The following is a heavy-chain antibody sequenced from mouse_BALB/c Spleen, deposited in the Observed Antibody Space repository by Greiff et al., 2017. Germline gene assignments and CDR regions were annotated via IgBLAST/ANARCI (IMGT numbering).Heavy chain of an antibody. D-gene: IGHD2-4*01. Sequence: EVKLMESGGGLVQPGGSRKLSCAASGFTFSSFGMHWVRQAPEKGLEWVAYISSGSSTIYYADTVKGRFTISRDNPKNTLFLQMTSLRSEDTAMYYCAREDYDGHFDYWGQGTTLTVSS. CDR3: AREDYDGHFDY. CDR1: GFTFSSFG. CDR2: ISSGSSTI. J-gene: IGHJ2*01. V-gene: IGHV5-17*02.